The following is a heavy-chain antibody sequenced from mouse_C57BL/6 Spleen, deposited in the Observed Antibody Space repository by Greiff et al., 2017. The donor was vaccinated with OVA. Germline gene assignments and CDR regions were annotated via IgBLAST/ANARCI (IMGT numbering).Heavy chain of an antibody. J-gene: IGHJ3*01. Sequence: VQLQQSGAELVRPGASVKLSCKASGYPFTDYYINWVKQRPGQGLEWIARIYPGSGNTYYNEKVKGKATLTAYNSSSSAYMQLISLTSDDSAVYFCARDDDYYLAWFAYWGQGTLVTVSA. CDR2: IYPGSGNT. V-gene: IGHV1-76*01. CDR3: ARDDDYYLAWFAY. D-gene: IGHD2-3*01. CDR1: GYPFTDYY.